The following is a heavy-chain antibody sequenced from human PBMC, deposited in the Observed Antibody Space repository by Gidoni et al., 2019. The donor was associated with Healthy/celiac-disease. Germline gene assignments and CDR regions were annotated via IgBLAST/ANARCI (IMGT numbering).Heavy chain of an antibody. CDR1: GFTFSSYW. J-gene: IGHJ6*02. D-gene: IGHD3-9*01. CDR3: ARENILTGPRYYYGMDV. Sequence: EVQLVESGGGLVQPGGSLRLSCAASGFTFSSYWMHWVRQAPGKGLVWVSRINSDGSSTSYADSVKGRFTISRDNAKNTLYLQMNSLRAEDTAVYYCARENILTGPRYYYGMDVWGQGTTVTVSS. CDR2: INSDGSST. V-gene: IGHV3-74*01.